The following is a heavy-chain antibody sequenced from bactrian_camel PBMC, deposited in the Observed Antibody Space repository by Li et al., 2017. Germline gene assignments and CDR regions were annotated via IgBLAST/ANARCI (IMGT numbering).Heavy chain of an antibody. D-gene: IGHD2*01. CDR2: IHVDSGNT. CDR1: GFTFNMNW. CDR3: ARFVTN. V-gene: IGHV3S6*01. J-gene: IGHJ4*01. Sequence: QVQLVESGGGLVQPGGSLRLSCAASGFTFNMNWMHWVRQAPGKGLEWVSSIHVDSGNTNSADSVKGRFTISRDNTKNMLYLQMNSLKSEDTALYYCARFVTNWGQGTQVTVS.